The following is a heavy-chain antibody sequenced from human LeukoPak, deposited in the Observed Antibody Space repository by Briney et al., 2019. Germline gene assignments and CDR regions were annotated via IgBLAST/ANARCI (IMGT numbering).Heavy chain of an antibody. CDR2: ICVYKGNT. CDR1: VYTFTIYG. J-gene: IGHJ5*02. CDR3: ARGRGARGYSYYTGQENWFDP. V-gene: IGHV1-18*04. Sequence: ASVYVSRAASVYTFTIYGISAVRPAPGRGLEWMGWICVYKGNTNYAQKLQGRVTMTTDTSTSTAYMELRSLRSDDTAVYYCARGRGARGYSYYTGQENWFDPWGQGTLVTVSS. D-gene: IGHD5-18*01.